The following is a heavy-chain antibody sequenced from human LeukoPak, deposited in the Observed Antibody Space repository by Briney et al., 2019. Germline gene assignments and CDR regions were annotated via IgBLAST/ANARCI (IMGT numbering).Heavy chain of an antibody. CDR1: GFTFSSYW. V-gene: IGHV3-74*01. D-gene: IGHD7-27*01. Sequence: GGSLRLSCAPSGFTFSSYWMHWVRHAPGEGLVVVSGMKSVGSSTSYAGSVNGRFTSSRDNAKNTLYLQMNGLRAEETAVYYCARDSNCDVDYWGQGNLVTVSS. CDR2: MKSVGSST. CDR3: ARDSNCDVDY. J-gene: IGHJ4*02.